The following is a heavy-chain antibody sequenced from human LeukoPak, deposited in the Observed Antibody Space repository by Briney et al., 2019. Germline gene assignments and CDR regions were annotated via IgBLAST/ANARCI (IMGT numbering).Heavy chain of an antibody. CDR1: GGSFSGYY. CDR3: ARVGSSSSRTRSYYYYYYMDV. CDR2: INHSGST. V-gene: IGHV4-34*01. J-gene: IGHJ6*03. Sequence: PSETLSLTCAVYGGSFSGYYWSWIRQPPGKGLEWIGEINHSGSTNYNPSLKSRVTISVDTSKNQFSLKLSSVTAADTAVYYCARVGSSSSRTRSYYYYYYMDVWGKGTTVTVSS. D-gene: IGHD6-6*01.